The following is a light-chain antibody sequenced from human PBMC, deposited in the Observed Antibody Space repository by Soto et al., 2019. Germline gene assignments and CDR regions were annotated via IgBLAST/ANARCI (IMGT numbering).Light chain of an antibody. V-gene: IGKV1-5*01. Sequence: DIQMTESPSTLSASVGDRVTITCRASQSISSWLAWYQQKPGKAPKLLIYDASSLESGVPSRFSGSGSGTEFTLTITSLKSEDFAVYDCQQYNNWPQTFGQGTKVDIK. J-gene: IGKJ1*01. CDR1: QSISSW. CDR2: DAS. CDR3: QQYNNWPQT.